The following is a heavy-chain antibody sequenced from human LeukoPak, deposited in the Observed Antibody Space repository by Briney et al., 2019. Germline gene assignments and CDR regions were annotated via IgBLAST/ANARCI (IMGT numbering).Heavy chain of an antibody. D-gene: IGHD6-19*01. CDR3: ARDLEAVAGYFDY. CDR1: GFTLSDYY. J-gene: IGHJ4*02. V-gene: IGHV3-11*01. Sequence: GESLRLSCAASGFTLSDYYMSWIRQAPGKGLEWVSYISSSGSTIYYADSVKGRFTISSDNAKNSLYLQMNSLRAEDTAVYYCARDLEAVAGYFDYWGQGTLVTVSS. CDR2: ISSSGSTI.